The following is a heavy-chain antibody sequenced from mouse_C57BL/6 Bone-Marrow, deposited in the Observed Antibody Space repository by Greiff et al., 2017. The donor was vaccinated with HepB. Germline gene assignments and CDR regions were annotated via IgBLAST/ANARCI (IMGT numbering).Heavy chain of an antibody. V-gene: IGHV6-3*01. Sequence: EVQLKESGGGLVQPGGSMKLSCVASGFTFSNYWMNWVRQSPEKGLEWVAQIRLKSDNYATHYAESVKGRFTISRDDSKSSVYLQMNNLRAEDTGIYYCTPLYDGYYDYWGQGTTLTVSS. CDR1: GFTFSNYW. D-gene: IGHD2-3*01. CDR3: TPLYDGYYDY. J-gene: IGHJ2*01. CDR2: IRLKSDNYAT.